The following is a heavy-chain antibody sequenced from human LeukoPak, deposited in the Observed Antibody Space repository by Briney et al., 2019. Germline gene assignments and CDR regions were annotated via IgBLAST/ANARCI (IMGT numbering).Heavy chain of an antibody. V-gene: IGHV3-48*02. D-gene: IGHD7-27*01. CDR2: ISSGSSTI. Sequence: PGGSLRLSCVASGFXFNTYSINWVRQAPGKGLEWVSDISSGSSTIYYADSVKGRFTISRDNAKNSLYLQMNSLRDEDTAVYYCARGNWAFDYWGQGTLVTVSS. CDR3: ARGNWAFDY. J-gene: IGHJ4*02. CDR1: GFXFNTYS.